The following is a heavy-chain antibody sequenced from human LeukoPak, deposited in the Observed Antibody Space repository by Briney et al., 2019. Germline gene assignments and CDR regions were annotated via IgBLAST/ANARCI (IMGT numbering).Heavy chain of an antibody. J-gene: IGHJ6*02. CDR2: INPSGGST. D-gene: IGHD5-12*01. V-gene: IGHV1-46*01. CDR1: GYTFTSYY. CDR3: ARDLRGYSYYYGMDV. Sequence: ASVKVSCKASGYTFTSYYMHWVRQAPGQGLEWMGIINPSGGSTSYAQKFQGRVTMTRDTSTSTVYMELSSLRSEDTAVYYCARDLRGYSYYYGMDVWGQGTAVTVSS.